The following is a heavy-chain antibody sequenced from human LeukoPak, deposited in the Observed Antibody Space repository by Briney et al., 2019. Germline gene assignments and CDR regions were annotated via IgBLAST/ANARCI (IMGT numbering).Heavy chain of an antibody. Sequence: ASVKVSFKVSGYTLTELSMHWVRQAPGKGLEWMGGFDPEDGETIYARKFQGRVTMTEDTSTDTAYMELSSLRSEDTAVYYCATVVGALYYFDYWGQGTLVTVSS. CDR3: ATVVGALYYFDY. J-gene: IGHJ4*02. V-gene: IGHV1-24*01. D-gene: IGHD1-26*01. CDR2: FDPEDGET. CDR1: GYTLTELS.